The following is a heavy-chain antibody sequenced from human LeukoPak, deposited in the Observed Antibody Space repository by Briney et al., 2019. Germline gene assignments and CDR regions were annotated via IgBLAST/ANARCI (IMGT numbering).Heavy chain of an antibody. D-gene: IGHD6-6*01. V-gene: IGHV6-1*01. Sequence: SQTLSLTCAISGDSVSSNSAAWNWIRQSPSRGLEWLGRTYYRSKWYNDYAVSVKSRITINPDTSKNQFSLKLSSVTAADTAVYYCARERYSSSYWDYYYYYYMDVWGKGTTVTVSS. J-gene: IGHJ6*03. CDR3: ARERYSSSYWDYYYYYYMDV. CDR1: GDSVSSNSAA. CDR2: TYYRSKWYN.